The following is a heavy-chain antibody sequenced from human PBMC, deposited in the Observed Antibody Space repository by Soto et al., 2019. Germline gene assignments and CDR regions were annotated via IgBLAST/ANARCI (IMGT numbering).Heavy chain of an antibody. V-gene: IGHV3-7*03. D-gene: IGHD2-2*02. CDR1: GFSFRTYA. J-gene: IGHJ4*02. CDR3: ARILCSSTSCYTFDY. CDR2: MRQDGSEK. Sequence: DVQLLESGGGLVQPGGSLRLSCAASGFSFRTYAMGWVRQAPGKGLEWVANMRQDGSEKYYVDSVKGRFTISRDNAKNSLYLQMNSLRAEDTAVYYCARILCSSTSCYTFDYWGQGTLVTVSS.